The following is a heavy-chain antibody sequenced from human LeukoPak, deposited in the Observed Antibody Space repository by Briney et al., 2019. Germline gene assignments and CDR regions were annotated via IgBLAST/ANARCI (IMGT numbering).Heavy chain of an antibody. CDR1: GFTSSSYG. CDR3: AKDHGRDGYNFDY. Sequence: GRSLRLSCAASGFTSSSYGVHWVRQAPGKGLEWVAVISYDGSNKYYADSVKGRFTISRDNSKNTLYLQMNSLRAEDTAVYYCAKDHGRDGYNFDYWGQGTLVTVSS. CDR2: ISYDGSNK. J-gene: IGHJ4*02. D-gene: IGHD5-24*01. V-gene: IGHV3-30*18.